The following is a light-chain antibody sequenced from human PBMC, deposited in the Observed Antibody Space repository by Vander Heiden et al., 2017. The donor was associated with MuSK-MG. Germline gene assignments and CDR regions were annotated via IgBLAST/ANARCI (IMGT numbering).Light chain of an antibody. CDR3: SSHTSSSTWV. CDR1: SSDVGGYNY. CDR2: EVS. Sequence: SALTHPASVSRSPGQSITISCTGTSSDVGGYNYVSWYQQHPGKAPKLMIYEVSNRPSGVSNRFSGSKSGNTASLSISGLQAEDEADYYCSSHTSSSTWVFGGGTKLTVL. J-gene: IGLJ3*02. V-gene: IGLV2-14*01.